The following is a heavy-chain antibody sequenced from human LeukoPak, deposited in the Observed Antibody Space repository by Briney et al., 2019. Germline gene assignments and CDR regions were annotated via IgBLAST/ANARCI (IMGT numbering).Heavy chain of an antibody. CDR2: INPSGGST. Sequence: ASVKVSCKASGYTFTSYYMHWVRQAPGQGLEWMGIINPSGGSTSYAQKFQGRVTMTRDTSTSTVYMELSGLRAEDTAVYYCARAGRGSVVFDYWGQGTLVTVSS. CDR1: GYTFTSYY. D-gene: IGHD2-21*01. J-gene: IGHJ4*02. CDR3: ARAGRGSVVFDY. V-gene: IGHV1-46*01.